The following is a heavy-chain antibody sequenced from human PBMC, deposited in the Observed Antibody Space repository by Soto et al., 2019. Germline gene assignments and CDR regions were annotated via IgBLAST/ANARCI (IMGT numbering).Heavy chain of an antibody. J-gene: IGHJ6*02. CDR1: GGSFSGYY. CDR2: INHSGST. Sequence: SSETLSLTCAVYGGSFSGYYWSWIRQPPGKGLEWIGEINHSGSTNYNPSLKSRVTISVDTSKNQFSLKLSSVTAADTAVYYCARGPAYYYYYGMDVWGQGTTVTVSS. CDR3: ARGPAYYYYYGMDV. V-gene: IGHV4-34*01.